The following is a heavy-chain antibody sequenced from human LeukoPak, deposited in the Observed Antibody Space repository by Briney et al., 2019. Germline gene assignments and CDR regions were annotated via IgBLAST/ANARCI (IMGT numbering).Heavy chain of an antibody. J-gene: IGHJ4*02. D-gene: IGHD2-15*01. CDR1: GGSISSGDYY. Sequence: SETLSLTCTVSGGSISSGDYYWSWIRQPPGKGLEWIGYIYCSGSTYYNPSLKSRVTISVDTSKNQFSLKLSSVTAADTAVYYCARVVGGYFDYWGQGTLVTVSS. CDR3: ARVVGGYFDY. V-gene: IGHV4-30-4*01. CDR2: IYCSGST.